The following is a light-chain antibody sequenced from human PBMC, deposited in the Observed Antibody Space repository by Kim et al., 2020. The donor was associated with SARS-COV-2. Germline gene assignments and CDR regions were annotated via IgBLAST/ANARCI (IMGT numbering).Light chain of an antibody. V-gene: IGLV3-19*01. J-gene: IGLJ2*01. CDR2: GKY. CDR3: NSRGSNDNVL. Sequence: ALGQTVRITCQGDSLRSYYATWYQQKPGQAPIVVIYGKYNRPSGIPDRFSGSSSGDTASLTITGTQAGDEADYYCNSRGSNDNVLFGGGTQLTVL. CDR1: SLRSYY.